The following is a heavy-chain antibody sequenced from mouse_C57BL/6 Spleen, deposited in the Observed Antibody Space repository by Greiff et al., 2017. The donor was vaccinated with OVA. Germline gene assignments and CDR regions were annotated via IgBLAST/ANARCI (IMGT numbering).Heavy chain of an antibody. CDR1: GYSITSGYY. CDR3: AREGLGYFDY. V-gene: IGHV3-6*01. Sequence: EVKLVESGPGLVKPSQSLSLTCSVTGYSITSGYYWNWIRQFPGNKLEWMGYISYDGSNNYNPSLKNRISITRDTSKNQFFLKLNSVTTEDTATYYCAREGLGYFDYWGQGTTLTVSS. D-gene: IGHD2-4*01. CDR2: ISYDGSN. J-gene: IGHJ2*01.